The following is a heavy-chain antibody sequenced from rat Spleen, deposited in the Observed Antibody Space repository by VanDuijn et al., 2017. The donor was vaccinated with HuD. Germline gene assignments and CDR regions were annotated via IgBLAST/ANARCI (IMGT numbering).Heavy chain of an antibody. Sequence: EVQLVESGGGLVQPGRSMKLSCAASGFTFSNYGMAWVRQAPKKGLEWVAYISYDGGSTYYRDPVKGRFTISRDNAKSTLYLQMDSLRSEDTATYYCARHSIAAISTFMDTWCQGASVTVSS. V-gene: IGHV5-22*01. CDR2: ISYDGGST. J-gene: IGHJ4*01. CDR3: ARHSIAAISTFMDT. CDR1: GFTFSNYG. D-gene: IGHD1-2*01.